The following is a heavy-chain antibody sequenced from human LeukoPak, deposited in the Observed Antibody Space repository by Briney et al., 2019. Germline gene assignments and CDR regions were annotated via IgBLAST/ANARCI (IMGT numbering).Heavy chain of an antibody. CDR2: INPSGGST. CDR1: GYTLTSYG. D-gene: IGHD3-3*01. J-gene: IGHJ6*03. CDR3: ARDGPRISYDFWSGAVDYYMDV. Sequence: ASVKVSCKASGYTLTSYGINWVRQAPGQGLEWMGIINPSGGSTSYAQKFQGRVTMTRDTSTSTVYMELSSLRSEDTAVYYCARDGPRISYDFWSGAVDYYMDVWGKGTTVTVSS. V-gene: IGHV1-46*01.